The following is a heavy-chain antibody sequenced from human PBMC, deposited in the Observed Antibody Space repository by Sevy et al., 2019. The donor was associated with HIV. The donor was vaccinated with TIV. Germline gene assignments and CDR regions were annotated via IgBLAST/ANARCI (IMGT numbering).Heavy chain of an antibody. J-gene: IGHJ4*02. V-gene: IGHV4-39*01. CDR2: MYYDGSA. CDR3: ARGEDSAMIDY. D-gene: IGHD5-18*01. CDR1: GGSVSRGSYY. Sequence: SETLSLTCTVSGGSVSRGSYYWGWIRQPPGKGLEWIGTMYYDGSAYYNPSLQSRVSMSVDTSKNQFSLNLSSVTAADTAVYFCARGEDSAMIDYWGQGTLVTVSS.